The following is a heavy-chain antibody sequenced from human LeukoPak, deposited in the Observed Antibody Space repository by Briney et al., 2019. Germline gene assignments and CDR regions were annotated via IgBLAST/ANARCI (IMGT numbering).Heavy chain of an antibody. CDR2: INPNSGGT. CDR1: GYTFTGYY. Sequence: ASVKVSCKASGYTFTGYYMHWVRQAPGQGLEWMGWINPNSGGTNYAQKFQGRVTMTRDTSISTAYMELSRLRSDDTAVYYCARDPEWRGFLEWLSALHMDVWGQGTTVTVSS. V-gene: IGHV1-2*02. D-gene: IGHD3-3*01. J-gene: IGHJ6*02. CDR3: ARDPEWRGFLEWLSALHMDV.